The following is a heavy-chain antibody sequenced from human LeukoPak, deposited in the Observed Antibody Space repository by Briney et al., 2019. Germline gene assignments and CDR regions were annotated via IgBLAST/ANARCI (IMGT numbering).Heavy chain of an antibody. V-gene: IGHV1-18*01. CDR1: GYTFTSYG. Sequence: ASVKVSCKASGYTFTSYGISSVRQAPGQGLEWMGWISAYNGNTNYAQKLQGRVTMTTDTSTSTAYMELRSLRSDDTAVYYCASQYYTRGYFDYWGQGTLVTVSS. CDR3: ASQYYTRGYFDY. D-gene: IGHD1-26*01. CDR2: ISAYNGNT. J-gene: IGHJ4*02.